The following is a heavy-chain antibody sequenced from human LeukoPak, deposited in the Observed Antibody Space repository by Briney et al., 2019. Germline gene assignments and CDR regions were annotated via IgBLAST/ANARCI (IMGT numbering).Heavy chain of an antibody. Sequence: GGSLRLSCAASGFTFSSYAMSWVRQAPGKGLEWVSVISASGGRTSYADSVKGRFTVSRDNSKNTLYLQMNSLRAEDTAVYFCVEGGAPSYYDGSGDAYFDYWGQGALVTVSS. J-gene: IGHJ4*02. CDR3: VEGGAPSYYDGSGDAYFDY. CDR2: ISASGGRT. V-gene: IGHV3-23*01. D-gene: IGHD3-22*01. CDR1: GFTFSSYA.